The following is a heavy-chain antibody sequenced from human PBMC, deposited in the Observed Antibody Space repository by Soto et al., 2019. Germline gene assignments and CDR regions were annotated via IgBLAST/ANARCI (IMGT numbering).Heavy chain of an antibody. J-gene: IGHJ5*02. CDR1: GGSISSYY. Sequence: SETLSITCTVSGGSISSYYWSWIRQLPGKGLEWIGYSYYSGSTNYNPSLKSRVPISVDTSKNQFSLKLSSVTAADTAVYYCASGLYLNWFDPWGQGTLVTVSS. V-gene: IGHV4-59*08. CDR2: SYYSGST. D-gene: IGHD2-2*02. CDR3: ASGLYLNWFDP.